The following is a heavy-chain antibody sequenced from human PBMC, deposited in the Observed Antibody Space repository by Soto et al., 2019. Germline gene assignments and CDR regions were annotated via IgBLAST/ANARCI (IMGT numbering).Heavy chain of an antibody. Sequence: PVGSLRLSCAASGFTFSSYAMHWVRQAPGKGLEWVAVISYDGSNKYYADSVKGRFTISRDNSKNTLYLQMNSLRAEDTAVYYCARDPICSSTSCYPGTRSPFDYWGQGTLVTVSS. J-gene: IGHJ4*02. D-gene: IGHD2-2*01. V-gene: IGHV3-30-3*01. CDR1: GFTFSSYA. CDR2: ISYDGSNK. CDR3: ARDPICSSTSCYPGTRSPFDY.